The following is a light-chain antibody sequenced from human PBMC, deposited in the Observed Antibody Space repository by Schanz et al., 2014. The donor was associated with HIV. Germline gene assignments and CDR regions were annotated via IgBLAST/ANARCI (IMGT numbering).Light chain of an antibody. CDR2: EVS. J-gene: IGLJ1*01. CDR3: CSYAGSSTFYV. V-gene: IGLV2-23*02. Sequence: QSVLTQPASVSGSPGQSITISCTGTSSDVGSYNLVSWYQHHPGKAPKLMIYEVSKRPSGVSNRFSGSKSGNTASLTISGLQAEDEADYYCCSYAGSSTFYVFGTGTKLIVL. CDR1: SSDVGSYNL.